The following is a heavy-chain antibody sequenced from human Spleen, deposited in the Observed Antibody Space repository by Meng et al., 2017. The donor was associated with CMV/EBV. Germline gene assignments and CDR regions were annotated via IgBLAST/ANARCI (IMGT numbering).Heavy chain of an antibody. CDR2: IHNDGTV. D-gene: IGHD6-25*01. Sequence: QLQLQESGPELVKPSQTLSLNCTVSGDSISASTYYWTWIRQPPGKGLEWIGYIHNDGTVYYNPTLASRVTISLDMSKNHFSLSLNSVTAADTATYYCARDSSGGYASFNHWGQGTLVTVSS. CDR3: ARDSSGGYASFNH. J-gene: IGHJ4*02. V-gene: IGHV4-30-4*01. CDR1: GDSISASTYY.